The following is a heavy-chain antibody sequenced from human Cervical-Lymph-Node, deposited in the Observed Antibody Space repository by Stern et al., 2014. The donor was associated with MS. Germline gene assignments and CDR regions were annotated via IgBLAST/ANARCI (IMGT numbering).Heavy chain of an antibody. J-gene: IGHJ3*02. Sequence: VQLVESGAEVMKPGASVKVSCKASGYTFTSYYMHWVRQAPGQGLEWMGIINPSGGSTSYAQKFQGRIPMTRDTSTSTVYMELSSLRSEDTAVYYCARSMVAGGAFDIWGQGTMVTVSS. CDR1: GYTFTSYY. D-gene: IGHD4/OR15-4a*01. V-gene: IGHV1-46*01. CDR3: ARSMVAGGAFDI. CDR2: INPSGGST.